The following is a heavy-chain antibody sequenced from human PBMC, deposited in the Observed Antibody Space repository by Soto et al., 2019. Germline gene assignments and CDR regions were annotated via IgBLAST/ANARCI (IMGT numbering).Heavy chain of an antibody. CDR1: GGSISSSSYY. CDR3: LLSGWYPPSGMDV. D-gene: IGHD6-19*01. Sequence: SETLSLTCTVSGGSISSSSYYWGWICQPPGKGLEWIGSIYYSGSTYYNPSLKSRVTISVDTSKNQFSLQLSSVTAADTAVYYCLLSGWYPPSGMDVWGQGTTVTVSS. V-gene: IGHV4-39*01. CDR2: IYYSGST. J-gene: IGHJ6*02.